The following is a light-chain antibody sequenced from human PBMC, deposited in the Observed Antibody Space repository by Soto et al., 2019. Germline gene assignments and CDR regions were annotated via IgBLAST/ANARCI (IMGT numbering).Light chain of an antibody. CDR3: QEYNTWPWR. V-gene: IGKV3-15*01. Sequence: SVLTQSPATIYESPREVAAVSGRASQSVNSNLAWYQQKLGQAPRVLIYGASTRATGIPDRFSGSGSGTEFILTISSLQSEDFAGYYCQEYNTWPWRFGQGTKVDI. CDR1: QSVNSN. J-gene: IGKJ1*01. CDR2: GAS.